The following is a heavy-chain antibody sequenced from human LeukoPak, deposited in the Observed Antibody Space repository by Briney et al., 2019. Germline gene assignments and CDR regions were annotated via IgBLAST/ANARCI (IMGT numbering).Heavy chain of an antibody. CDR3: AKEIQQWLVQLAMDV. CDR2: IKQDGSEK. J-gene: IGHJ6*02. CDR1: GFTFSSYW. D-gene: IGHD6-19*01. V-gene: IGHV3-7*03. Sequence: QPGGSLRLSCAASGFTFSSYWMSWVRQAPGRGLEWVANIKQDGSEKYYVDSVKGRFTISRDNAKNSLYLQMNSLRAEDTALYYCAKEIQQWLVQLAMDVWGQGTTVTVSS.